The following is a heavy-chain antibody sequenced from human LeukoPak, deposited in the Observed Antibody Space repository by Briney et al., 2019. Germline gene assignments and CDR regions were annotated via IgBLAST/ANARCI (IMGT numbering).Heavy chain of an antibody. CDR2: IRGSGGNT. J-gene: IGHJ6*02. V-gene: IGHV3-23*01. CDR3: AKVSGSYYDYYGMDV. CDR1: GFTFSSYA. Sequence: GGSLRLSCAASGFTFSSYAMSWVRQAPGKGLEWVSIIRGSGGNTYDGDSVKGRFTISRDNTKNTLYLQMNSLRAEDMAVYYCAKVSGSYYDYYGMDVWGQGTTVTVSS. D-gene: IGHD1-26*01.